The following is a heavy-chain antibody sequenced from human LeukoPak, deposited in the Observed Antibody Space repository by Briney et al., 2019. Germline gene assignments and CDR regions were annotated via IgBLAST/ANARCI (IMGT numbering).Heavy chain of an antibody. D-gene: IGHD3-10*02. CDR1: GFTFSSYG. Sequence: QSGGSLRLSCAASGFTFSSYGMHWVRQVPGKGLDWVTLISSDGSTKYYADSVKGRFTISRDNSKNTLYLQMNSLRAEDTAVYYCAKDHGLRSPEWDYYYYMDVWGKGTTVTISS. CDR2: ISSDGSTK. V-gene: IGHV3-30*18. J-gene: IGHJ6*03. CDR3: AKDHGLRSPEWDYYYYMDV.